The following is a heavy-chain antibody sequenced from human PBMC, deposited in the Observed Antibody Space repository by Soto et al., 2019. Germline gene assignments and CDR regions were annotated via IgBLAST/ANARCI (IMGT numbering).Heavy chain of an antibody. CDR2: ISGSGGST. D-gene: IGHD3-22*01. V-gene: IGHV3-23*01. CDR3: AKFVSYYDSSGSSRRDY. J-gene: IGHJ4*02. Sequence: GGSLRLSCAAPGFTFSSYAMSWVRQAPGKGLEWVSAISGSGGSTYYADSVKGRFTISRDNSKNTLYLQMNSLRAEDTAVYYCAKFVSYYDSSGSSRRDYWGQGTLVTVSS. CDR1: GFTFSSYA.